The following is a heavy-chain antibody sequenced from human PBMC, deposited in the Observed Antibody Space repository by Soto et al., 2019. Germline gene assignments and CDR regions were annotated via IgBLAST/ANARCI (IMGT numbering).Heavy chain of an antibody. Sequence: SVKVSCKASGGTFSSYAISWVRQAPGQGLEWMGGIIPIFGTANYAQKFQGRVTITADESTSTAYMELSSLRSEDTAVYYCAREPGYSGYDYASYFDYWGQGTLVTVSS. V-gene: IGHV1-69*13. J-gene: IGHJ4*02. CDR2: IIPIFGTA. CDR3: AREPGYSGYDYASYFDY. D-gene: IGHD5-12*01. CDR1: GGTFSSYA.